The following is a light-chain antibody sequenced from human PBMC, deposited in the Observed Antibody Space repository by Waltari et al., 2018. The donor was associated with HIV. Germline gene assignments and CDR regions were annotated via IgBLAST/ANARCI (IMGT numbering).Light chain of an antibody. J-gene: IGLJ1*01. CDR1: SSNIGSNY. V-gene: IGLV1-47*01. Sequence: QSVLTQPPSASGTPGQRVTISCSGSSSNIGSNYVYWYQQLPGTATKLLIYRNNQRPSGVPDRFSGSKSGTSASVAISGLRSEDEADYYCAAWDDSHYVFGTGTKVTVL. CDR2: RNN. CDR3: AAWDDSHYV.